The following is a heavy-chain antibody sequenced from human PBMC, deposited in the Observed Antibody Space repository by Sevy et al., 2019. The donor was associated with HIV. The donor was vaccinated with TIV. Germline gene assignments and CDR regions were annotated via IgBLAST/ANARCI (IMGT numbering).Heavy chain of an antibody. CDR2: ISAYNGNT. CDR3: ARVVVVPAAILIGYYYYYMDV. Sequence: ASMKVSCKASGYTFTSYGISWVRQAPGQGLEWMGWISAYNGNTNYAQKLQGRVTMTTDTSTSTAYMELRSLRSDDTAVYYCARVVVVPAAILIGYYYYYMDVWGKGTTVTVSS. CDR1: GYTFTSYG. V-gene: IGHV1-18*01. D-gene: IGHD2-2*02. J-gene: IGHJ6*03.